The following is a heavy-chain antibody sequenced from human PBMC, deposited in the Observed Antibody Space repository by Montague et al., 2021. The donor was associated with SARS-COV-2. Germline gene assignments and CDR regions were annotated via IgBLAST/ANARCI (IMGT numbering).Heavy chain of an antibody. J-gene: IGHJ4*02. V-gene: IGHV4-4*02. CDR3: ATLGAVGDY. D-gene: IGHD1-26*01. CDR1: GGSITSANR. CDR2: IYHSGST. Sequence: SEILSLTCTVSGGSITSANRWSWVRQPPGRGLQWIGQIYHSGSTNYNPSLKSRVTISVDKSKNQFSLKLSSVTVADTAVYYCATLGAVGDYWGQGILVTVSS.